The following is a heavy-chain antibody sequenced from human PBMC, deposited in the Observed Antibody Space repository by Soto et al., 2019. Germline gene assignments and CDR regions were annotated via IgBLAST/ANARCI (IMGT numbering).Heavy chain of an antibody. J-gene: IGHJ3*01. CDR3: ARPYSGGPNDPFDV. CDR1: GYSFTNYW. Sequence: PGESLKISCKGSGYSFTNYWIGWVRQMPGKGLEWMGIIYPGDSHAIYSPSFQGQVTMSADKSVSTAYLQWSSLKASDTAMYYCARPYSGGPNDPFDVWGQGTMVTVSS. D-gene: IGHD1-26*01. V-gene: IGHV5-51*01. CDR2: IYPGDSHA.